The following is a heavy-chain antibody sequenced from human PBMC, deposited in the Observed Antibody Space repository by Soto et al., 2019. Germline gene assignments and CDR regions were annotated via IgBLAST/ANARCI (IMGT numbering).Heavy chain of an antibody. J-gene: IGHJ4*02. V-gene: IGHV1-46*04. CDR2: INPGGTDT. Sequence: GASVEVSCKTSGFTFTTYYMHWVRQAPGQGLVWMGKINPGGTDTAYAQNLQGRVTMTKDTSTSTIYLELIRLTSEDTAVYYCARDGSRGYYYSDYWGQGTLVTVSS. CDR3: ARDGSRGYYYSDY. D-gene: IGHD3-3*01. CDR1: GFTFTTYY.